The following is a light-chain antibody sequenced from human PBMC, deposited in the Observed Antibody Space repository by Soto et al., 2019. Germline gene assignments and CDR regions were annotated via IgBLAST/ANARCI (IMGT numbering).Light chain of an antibody. V-gene: IGKV1-39*01. Sequence: DIQMTQSPSSLSASVRDRVTITCRASQRISSYLNWYQQKPGKAPKLLIYAASSLQSGVPSRFSGSGSGTDFTLIISSLQPEDFATYYCQQSYSTPLYTFGQGTKLEIK. CDR2: AAS. CDR1: QRISSY. CDR3: QQSYSTPLYT. J-gene: IGKJ2*01.